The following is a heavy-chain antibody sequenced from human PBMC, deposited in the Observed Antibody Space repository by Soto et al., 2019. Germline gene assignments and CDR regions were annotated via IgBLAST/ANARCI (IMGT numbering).Heavy chain of an antibody. D-gene: IGHD3-16*01. J-gene: IGHJ5*02. CDR1: GCSISSGGYY. CDR2: IYYSGST. Sequence: SETLSLTCTFSGCSISSGGYYLSWIRQHPGKGLEWIGYIYYSGSTYYNPSLKSRVTISVDTSKNQFSLKLSSVTAADTAVYYCARVGGINWFDPWGQGTLVTSPQ. CDR3: ARVGGINWFDP. V-gene: IGHV4-31*03.